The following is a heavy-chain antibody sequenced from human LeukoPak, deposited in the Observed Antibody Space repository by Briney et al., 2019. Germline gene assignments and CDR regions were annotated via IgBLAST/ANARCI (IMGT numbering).Heavy chain of an antibody. Sequence: SGTLSLTCAVSGGSISISNWWSWVRQPPGKGLEWIGEIYHSGSTNYNPSLKSRVTISVDTSKNQFSLKLSSVTAADTAVYYCASFSGYSYAVDYWGQGTLVTVSS. CDR1: GGSISISNW. V-gene: IGHV4-4*02. D-gene: IGHD5-18*01. CDR2: IYHSGST. J-gene: IGHJ4*02. CDR3: ASFSGYSYAVDY.